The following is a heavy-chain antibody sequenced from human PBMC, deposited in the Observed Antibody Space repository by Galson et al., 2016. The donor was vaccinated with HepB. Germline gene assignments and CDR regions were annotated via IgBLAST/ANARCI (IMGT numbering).Heavy chain of an antibody. CDR1: GVIFSDHA. D-gene: IGHD1-1*01. V-gene: IGHV3-30*18. J-gene: IGHJ5*02. CDR3: GKGGTGIAVPVDL. Sequence: SLRLSCAISGVIFSDHAMHWVRQAPGQGLEWVAVTSSDGSNDYYVDSVKGRFAISRDNSKSTLYLEMNSLRGEDTAVYYCGKGGTGIAVPVDLWGQGTLVTVSS. CDR2: TSSDGSND.